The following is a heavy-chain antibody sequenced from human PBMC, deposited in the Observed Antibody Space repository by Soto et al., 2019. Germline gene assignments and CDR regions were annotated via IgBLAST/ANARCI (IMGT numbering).Heavy chain of an antibody. Sequence: PGESLKISCKGSVYSVTSYWIGWVRQVPGKCLEWMGIFYTGDFDTXXSPSFQGXXTISASKSISTXYLQWXSLKASDTAIYYCAIRGASQWLKFWRQGTLVTVSS. CDR3: AIRGASQWLKF. CDR2: FYTGDFDT. V-gene: IGHV5-51*01. CDR1: VYSVTSYW. J-gene: IGHJ4*02. D-gene: IGHD6-19*01.